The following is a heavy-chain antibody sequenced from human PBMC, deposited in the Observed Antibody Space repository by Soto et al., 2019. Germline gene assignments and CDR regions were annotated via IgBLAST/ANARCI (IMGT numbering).Heavy chain of an antibody. Sequence: QVQLVESGGGVVQPVRSLRLSCAASGFTFSSYAMHWVRQAPGKGLEWVAVISYDGSNKYYADSVKGRFTISRDNSKNTLYLQMNSLRAEDTAVYYCAEGAALDYYYDSSGLDFDYWGQGTLVTVSS. J-gene: IGHJ4*02. CDR2: ISYDGSNK. CDR1: GFTFSSYA. CDR3: AEGAALDYYYDSSGLDFDY. D-gene: IGHD3-22*01. V-gene: IGHV3-30-3*01.